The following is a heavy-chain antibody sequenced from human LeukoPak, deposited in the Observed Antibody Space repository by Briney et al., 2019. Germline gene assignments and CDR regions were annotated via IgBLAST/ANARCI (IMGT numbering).Heavy chain of an antibody. CDR2: IYYSGST. V-gene: IGHV4-39*07. J-gene: IGHJ6*03. CDR3: ARAISDYDILTGYYYYYMDV. D-gene: IGHD3-9*01. Sequence: SETLSLTCTVSGGSISSSSYYWGWIRQPPGKGLEWIGSIYYSGSTYYNPSLTSRVTISVDTSKNQFSLKLSSVTAADTAVYYCARAISDYDILTGYYYYYMDVWGKGTTVTVSS. CDR1: GGSISSSSYY.